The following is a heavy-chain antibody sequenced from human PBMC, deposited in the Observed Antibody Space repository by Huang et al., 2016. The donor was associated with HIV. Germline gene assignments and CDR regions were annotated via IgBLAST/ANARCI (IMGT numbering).Heavy chain of an antibody. CDR2: INHSGST. D-gene: IGHD3-22*01. V-gene: IGHV4-34*01. CDR1: GGSFSGYY. J-gene: IGHJ4*02. Sequence: QVQLQQWGAGLLKPLETLSLTCAFYGGSFSGYYWSWIRQPPGKGLEWIGEINHSGSTNYNPSLKSRVTISVDTCKNQFSLKLGSVTAADTAVYYCARILMYYNSSGYGFDYWGQGTLVTVSS. CDR3: ARILMYYNSSGYGFDY.